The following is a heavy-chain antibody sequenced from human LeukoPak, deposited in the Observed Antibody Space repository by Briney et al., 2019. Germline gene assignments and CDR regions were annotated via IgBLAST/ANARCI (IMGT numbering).Heavy chain of an antibody. CDR1: GFTFTSYA. CDR2: ISGSGGST. J-gene: IGHJ4*02. V-gene: IGHV3-23*01. CDR3: AKRLLWFGELLVPTYFDY. Sequence: QAGGSLRLSCTASGFTFTSYAMSWVRQAPGKGLGWVSAISGSGGSTYYADSVKGRFTISRDNSKNTLYLQMNSLRAEDTAVYYCAKRLLWFGELLVPTYFDYWGQGTLVTVSS. D-gene: IGHD3-10*01.